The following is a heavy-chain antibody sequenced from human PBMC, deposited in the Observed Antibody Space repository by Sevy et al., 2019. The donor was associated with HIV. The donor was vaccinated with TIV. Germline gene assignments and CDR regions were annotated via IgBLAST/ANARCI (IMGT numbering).Heavy chain of an antibody. V-gene: IGHV3-74*01. D-gene: IGHD2-21*01. Sequence: GGSLRLSCAASGFTFSSYWMHWVRQAPGNGLVWVSRINGDGCSTTYADSVKGRFTISRDNAKNTLYLQMNSLRAEDTAVYYCAKTSLGLWRGWFDPSGQGTMVTVSS. CDR2: INGDGCST. J-gene: IGHJ5*02. CDR3: AKTSLGLWRGWFDP. CDR1: GFTFSSYW.